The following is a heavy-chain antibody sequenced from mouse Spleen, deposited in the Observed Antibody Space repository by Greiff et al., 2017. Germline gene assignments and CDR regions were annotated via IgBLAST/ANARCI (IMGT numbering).Heavy chain of an antibody. J-gene: IGHJ2*01. D-gene: IGHD1-1*02. CDR3: ASGGGSFDY. Sequence: VKLMESGAELAKPGASVKMSCKASGYTFTSYWMHWVKQRPGQGLEWIGYINPSTGYTEYNQKFKDKATLTADKSSSTAYMQLSSLTSEDSAVYYCASGGGSFDYWGQGTTLTVSS. CDR1: GYTFTSYW. CDR2: INPSTGYT. V-gene: IGHV1-7*01.